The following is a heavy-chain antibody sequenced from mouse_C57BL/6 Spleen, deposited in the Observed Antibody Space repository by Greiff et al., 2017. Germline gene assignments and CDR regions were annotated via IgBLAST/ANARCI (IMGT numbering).Heavy chain of an antibody. CDR3: ARSLGNWDWFAY. CDR1: GYTFTDYN. J-gene: IGHJ3*01. D-gene: IGHD4-1*01. Sequence: EVQLQPSGPELVKPGASVKIPCKASGYTFTDYNMDWVKPSHGKSLEWIGDINPNNGGTIYNQKFKGKATLTVDKSSSTAYMELRSLTSEDTAVYYCARSLGNWDWFAYWGQGTLVTVSA. V-gene: IGHV1-18*01. CDR2: INPNNGGT.